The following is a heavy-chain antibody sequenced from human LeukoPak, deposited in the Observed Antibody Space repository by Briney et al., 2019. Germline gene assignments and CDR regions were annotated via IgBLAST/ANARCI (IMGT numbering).Heavy chain of an antibody. CDR1: GFTFSSYS. CDR2: ISSSSSYI. D-gene: IGHD3-22*01. V-gene: IGHV3-21*01. J-gene: IGHJ4*02. CDR3: ARGHYYYYDSSGYYNFDY. Sequence: GGSLRPSCAASGFTFSSYSMNWVRQAPGKGLEWVSSISSSSSYIYYADSVKGRFTISRDNAKNSLYLQMNSLRAEDTAVYYCARGHYYYYDSSGYYNFDYWGQGTLVTVSS.